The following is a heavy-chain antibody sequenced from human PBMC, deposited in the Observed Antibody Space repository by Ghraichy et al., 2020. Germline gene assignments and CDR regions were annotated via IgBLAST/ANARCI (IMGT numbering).Heavy chain of an antibody. V-gene: IGHV3-48*02. D-gene: IGHD4-23*01. CDR3: ARASRVVRFYYYDGMDV. J-gene: IGHJ6*02. CDR2: ITSSSRSI. Sequence: GGSLRLSCVVSGFTFGSYNMNWVRQSPGKALEWVSYITSSSRSIFYADSVKGRFTISRDNAQNSLYLQMNSLRNDDTAVYYCARASRVVRFYYYDGMDVWGQGTTVTVSS. CDR1: GFTFGSYN.